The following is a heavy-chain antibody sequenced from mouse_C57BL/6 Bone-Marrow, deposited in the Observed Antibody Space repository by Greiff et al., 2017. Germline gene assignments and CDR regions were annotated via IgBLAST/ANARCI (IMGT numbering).Heavy chain of an antibody. V-gene: IGHV5-12*01. D-gene: IGHD2-2*01. J-gene: IGHJ4*01. CDR2: ISNGGGST. CDR1: GFTFSDYY. Sequence: DVKLVESGGGLVQPGGSLKLSCAASGFTFSDYYMYWVRQTPEKRLEWVAYISNGGGSTYYPDTVKGRFTISRDNAKNTLYLQMSRLKSEDTAMYYCARRVWLRFYAMDYWGQGTSVTVSS. CDR3: ARRVWLRFYAMDY.